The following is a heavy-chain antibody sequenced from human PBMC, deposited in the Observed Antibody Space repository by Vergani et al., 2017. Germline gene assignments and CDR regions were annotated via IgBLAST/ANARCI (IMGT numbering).Heavy chain of an antibody. CDR2: ITHSGNT. D-gene: IGHD3-10*01. V-gene: IGHV4-34*01. CDR1: GGSFSGYY. CDR3: ANLWCGGAVVY. Sequence: QVQLQQWGAGLLKPSETLSLTCAVYGGSFSGYYWSWIRQPPGKGLEWIGEITHSGNTNSNPSLKSRVTISVNTSKTPFSLNLSSVTAADTAVYYCANLWCGGAVVYWGQGTLVTVSS. J-gene: IGHJ4*02.